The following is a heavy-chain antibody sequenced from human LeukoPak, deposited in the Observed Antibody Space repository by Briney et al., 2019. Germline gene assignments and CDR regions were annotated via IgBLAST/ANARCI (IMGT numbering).Heavy chain of an antibody. D-gene: IGHD6-19*01. V-gene: IGHV4-38-2*02. CDR1: GGSISSYY. J-gene: IGHJ4*02. CDR2: IDHSGST. CDR3: ARDSALAQAVMFDY. Sequence: PSETLSLTCTVSGGSISSYYWGWIRQPPGKGLEWTGSIDHSGSTYYNPSLKSRITISLDTSKNQFSLNLSSVTAADTAVYYCARDSALAQAVMFDYWGQGTLTVSS.